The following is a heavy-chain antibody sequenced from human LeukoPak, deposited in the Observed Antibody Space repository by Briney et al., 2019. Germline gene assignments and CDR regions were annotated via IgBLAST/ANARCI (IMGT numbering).Heavy chain of an antibody. CDR1: GFTFSNAW. D-gene: IGHD6-6*01. CDR3: TGPGEYSSSSVIDY. V-gene: IGHV3-15*01. CDR2: IKSKTDGGTT. J-gene: IGHJ4*02. Sequence: GGSLRLSCAASGFTFSNAWMSWVRQAPGKGLEWVGRIKSKTDGGTTDYAAPVKRRFTISRDDSKNTLYLQMNSLKTEDTAVYYRTGPGEYSSSSVIDYWGQGTLVTVSS.